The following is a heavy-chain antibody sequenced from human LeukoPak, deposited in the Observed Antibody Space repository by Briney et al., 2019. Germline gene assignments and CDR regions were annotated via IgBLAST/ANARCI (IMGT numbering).Heavy chain of an antibody. Sequence: GGSLRLPCAASGFTFDDYGMSWVRQAPGKGLEWVSGINWSGGSTGYADSVKGRFTISRDNAKNSLYLQMNSLRAEDTALYHCAAHSGYASSNFDHWGQGALVTVSS. CDR2: INWSGGST. D-gene: IGHD5-12*01. V-gene: IGHV3-20*01. J-gene: IGHJ4*02. CDR3: AAHSGYASSNFDH. CDR1: GFTFDDYG.